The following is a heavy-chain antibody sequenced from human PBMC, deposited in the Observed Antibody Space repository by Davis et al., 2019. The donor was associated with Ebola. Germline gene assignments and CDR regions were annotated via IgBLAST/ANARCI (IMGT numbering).Heavy chain of an antibody. J-gene: IGHJ6*02. CDR1: GGTFSSYA. CDR2: ISAYNGNT. V-gene: IGHV1-18*01. Sequence: ASVKVSCKASGGTFSSYAISWVRQAPGQGLEWMGWISAYNGNTNYAQKLQGRVTMTTDTSTSTAYMELRSLRSDDTAVYYCARVWDCTNGVCYYYYGMDVWGQGTTVTVSS. D-gene: IGHD2-8*01. CDR3: ARVWDCTNGVCYYYYGMDV.